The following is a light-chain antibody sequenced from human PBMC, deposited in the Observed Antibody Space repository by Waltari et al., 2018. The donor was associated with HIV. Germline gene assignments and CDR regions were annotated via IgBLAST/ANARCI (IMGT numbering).Light chain of an antibody. V-gene: IGLV2-11*01. CDR1: SSDVGAYNY. CDR2: DVT. J-gene: IGLJ1*01. CDR3: CSYAGSYTFV. Sequence: QSALAQPPSASGSAGQSVTISCTGTSSDVGAYNYVSWYQQHPGKSPKLIIYDVTKRPSGVPDRFSGSKSGNTASLTISGLQAEDEADYYCCSYAGSYTFVFGTGTKVTVL.